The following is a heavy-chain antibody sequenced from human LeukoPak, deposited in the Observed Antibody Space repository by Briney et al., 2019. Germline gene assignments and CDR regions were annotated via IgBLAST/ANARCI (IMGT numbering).Heavy chain of an antibody. CDR1: GGSISSYY. J-gene: IGHJ4*02. CDR3: ARSLGRYYSGPYY. Sequence: SETLSLTCTVSGGSISSYYWSWIRQPPGKQLEWIGSIYYDGSTYYNPSLKSRVTISVDTSKNHFSLRLRSVTAADTAVYYCARSLGRYYSGPYYWGKGTLVTVSS. V-gene: IGHV4-59*04. D-gene: IGHD1-26*01. CDR2: IYYDGST.